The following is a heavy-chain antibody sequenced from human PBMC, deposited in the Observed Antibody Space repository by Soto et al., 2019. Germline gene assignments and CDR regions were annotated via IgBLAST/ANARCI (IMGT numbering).Heavy chain of an antibody. CDR1: GGSISSGDYY. CDR2: IYYSGST. Sequence: SETLSLTCTVSGGSISSGDYYWSWIRQPPGKGLEWIGYIYYSGSTYYNPSLKSRVTISVDTSKNQFSLKLSSVTAADTAVYYCARGASVGLSVHWLDPWGQGTLVTVSS. V-gene: IGHV4-30-4*01. CDR3: ARGASVGLSVHWLDP. J-gene: IGHJ5*02.